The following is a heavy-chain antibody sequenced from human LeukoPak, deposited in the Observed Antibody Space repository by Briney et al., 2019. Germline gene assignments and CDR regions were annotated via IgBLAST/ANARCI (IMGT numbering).Heavy chain of an antibody. D-gene: IGHD3-10*01. V-gene: IGHV1-18*01. CDR3: ATGSAGDY. CDR2: ISAYNGNT. CDR1: GYTLTELS. J-gene: IGHJ4*02. Sequence: ASVKVSCKVSGYTLTELSMHWVRQAPGKGLEWMGWISAYNGNTNYAQKLQGRVTMTTDTSTSTAYMELRSLRSDDTAVYYCATGSAGDYWGQGTLVTVSS.